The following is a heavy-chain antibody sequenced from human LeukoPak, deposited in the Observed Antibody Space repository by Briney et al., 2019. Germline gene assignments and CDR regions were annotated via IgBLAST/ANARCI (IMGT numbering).Heavy chain of an antibody. CDR3: ARVGSDAFDI. J-gene: IGHJ3*02. CDR1: GFTFSSYA. D-gene: IGHD3-10*01. Sequence: GGSLRLSCAASGFTFSSYAMHWVRQAPGKGLEWVAVISYDGGNKYYADSVKGRFTIPRDNSKNTLYLQMNSLRAEDTAVYYCARVGSDAFDIWGQGTMVTVSS. CDR2: ISYDGGNK. V-gene: IGHV3-30-3*01.